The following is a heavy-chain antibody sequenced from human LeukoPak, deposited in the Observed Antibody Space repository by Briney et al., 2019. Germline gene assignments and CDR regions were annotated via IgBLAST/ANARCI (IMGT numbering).Heavy chain of an antibody. J-gene: IGHJ3*02. CDR2: IYPGDSDT. D-gene: IGHD4/OR15-4a*01. CDR1: GYSFTSYW. CDR3: ARRASLNAFDI. Sequence: GESLKISCKGSGYSFTSYWIGWVRQMPGKGLEWMGIIYPGDSDTRYSPSSQGQVTISGDKSTSTVYLQWSSLKASDTAMYYCARRASLNAFDIWGQGTMVTVSS. V-gene: IGHV5-51*01.